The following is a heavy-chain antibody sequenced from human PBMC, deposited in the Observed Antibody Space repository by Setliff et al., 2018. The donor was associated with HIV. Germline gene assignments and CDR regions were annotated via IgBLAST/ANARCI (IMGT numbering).Heavy chain of an antibody. J-gene: IGHJ5*02. D-gene: IGHD3-9*01. CDR2: IYTSGPI. CDR3: ARGSFDTFGPEGWFVT. CDR1: GASMTDDY. V-gene: IGHV4-4*07. Sequence: SETLSLTCTVSGASMTDDYSWNWVRQSAGNRLEWIGRIYTSGPINFNPSLESRLTMSVDTSKNQFSLKLHSLTAADTAVYYCARGSFDTFGPEGWFVTWGQGTLVTVSS.